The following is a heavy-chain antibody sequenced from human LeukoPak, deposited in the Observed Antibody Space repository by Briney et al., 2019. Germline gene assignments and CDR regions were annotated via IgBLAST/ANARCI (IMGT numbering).Heavy chain of an antibody. CDR3: ARGVSGSYYYYYMDV. Sequence: ASVKVSCKASGYTFTGYYMHWVRQAPGQGLEWMGWINPNSGGTNYAQKFQGRVTMTRDTSISTAYMELSRLRSDDTAVYYCARGVSGSYYYYYMDVWGTGTTVTVSS. V-gene: IGHV1-2*02. J-gene: IGHJ6*03. CDR2: INPNSGGT. D-gene: IGHD1-26*01. CDR1: GYTFTGYY.